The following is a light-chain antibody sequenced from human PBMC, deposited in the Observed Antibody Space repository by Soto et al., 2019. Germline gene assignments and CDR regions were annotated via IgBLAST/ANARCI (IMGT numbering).Light chain of an antibody. Sequence: QSALTQPASVSGSPGQSITISCTGTSSDVGGYNYVSWYQQHPGKAPKLMIYEVSNRPSGVSNRFSGSKSGNTASLTISGIQAEDEGDYYCQSYESTLDARYVLGTGTRSPS. V-gene: IGLV2-14*01. CDR2: EVS. CDR1: SSDVGGYNY. J-gene: IGLJ1*01. CDR3: QSYESTLDARYV.